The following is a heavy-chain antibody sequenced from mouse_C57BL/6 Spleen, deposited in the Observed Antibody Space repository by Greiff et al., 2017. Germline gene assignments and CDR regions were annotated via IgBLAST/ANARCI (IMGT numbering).Heavy chain of an antibody. J-gene: IGHJ1*03. D-gene: IGHD1-1*01. V-gene: IGHV1-54*01. CDR2: INPGSGGT. Sequence: VQLQQSGAELVRPGTSVKVSCKASGYAFTNYLIEWVKQRPGQGLEWIGVINPGSGGTNYNEKFKGKATLTADKSSSTAYMQLSSLTSEDSAVYFCARSRYYGSSRYVDVWGTGTTGTVSS. CDR1: GYAFTNYL. CDR3: ARSRYYGSSRYVDV.